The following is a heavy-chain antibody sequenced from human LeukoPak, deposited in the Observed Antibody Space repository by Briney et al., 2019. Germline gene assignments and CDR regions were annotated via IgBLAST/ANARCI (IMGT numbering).Heavy chain of an antibody. CDR3: VKDFYQQLVQGYYFDY. CDR2: ISGSGGST. Sequence: GGSLRLSCAASGFTFSSYAMSWVRQAPGKGLEWVSAISGSGGSTYYADSVKGRFTISRDNSKTTLYLQMSSLRSDDTAVYYCVKDFYQQLVQGYYFDYWGQGTLVAVSS. D-gene: IGHD6-6*01. J-gene: IGHJ4*02. CDR1: GFTFSSYA. V-gene: IGHV3-23*01.